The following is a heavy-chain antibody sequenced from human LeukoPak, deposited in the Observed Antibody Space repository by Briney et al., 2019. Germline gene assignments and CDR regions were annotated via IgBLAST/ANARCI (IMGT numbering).Heavy chain of an antibody. CDR3: ARSNGHLGYNYYRMDV. Sequence: GGSLRLSCAASGFTFSSYSMNWVRQAPGKGLEWVSSIFSSSSYIYYADSVKGRFTISRDNAKNSLYLQMNSLRVEDTAVYYCARSNGHLGYNYYRMDVWGQGTTVTVSS. CDR2: IFSSSSYI. D-gene: IGHD3-16*01. J-gene: IGHJ6*02. V-gene: IGHV3-21*01. CDR1: GFTFSSYS.